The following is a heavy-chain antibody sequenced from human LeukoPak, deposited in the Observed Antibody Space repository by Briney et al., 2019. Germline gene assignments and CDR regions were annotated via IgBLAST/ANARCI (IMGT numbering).Heavy chain of an antibody. D-gene: IGHD3-10*02. CDR3: AELGITMIGGV. CDR1: GFTPSGYE. V-gene: IGHV3-48*03. Sequence: VGSPRLSCAPSGFTPSGYEMNWVRPAPRKGLGWVSYISSSGSTIYYADSEKGRFTISRDNAKNSLYLQMNSLRAEDTAVYYCAELGITMIGGVWGKGTTVTISS. J-gene: IGHJ6*04. CDR2: ISSSGSTI.